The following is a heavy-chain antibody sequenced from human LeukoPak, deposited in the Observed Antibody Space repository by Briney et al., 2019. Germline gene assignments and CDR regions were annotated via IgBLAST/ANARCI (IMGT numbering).Heavy chain of an antibody. J-gene: IGHJ5*02. CDR2: IRSQTAGGTT. CDR1: GLTLSNVW. D-gene: IGHD6-6*01. CDR3: ARGGSWFDP. Sequence: GGSLRLSCAVSGLTLSNVWMNWVRQAPGKGLEWVGRIRSQTAGGTTDFAAPVKGRFSISRDDSKNSLYLQMNSLRAEDTAVYYCARGGSWFDPWGQGTLVTVSS. V-gene: IGHV3-15*07.